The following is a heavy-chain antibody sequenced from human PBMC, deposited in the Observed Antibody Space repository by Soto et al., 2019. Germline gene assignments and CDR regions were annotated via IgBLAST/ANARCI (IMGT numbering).Heavy chain of an antibody. CDR3: ARLFFSLPYYGSGSYPTYYYYYGMDV. D-gene: IGHD3-10*01. Sequence: ESLKISCKGSVYSCPSYWIGWVRQMPGKGLEWMGIIYPGDSDTRYSPSFQGQVTISADKSISTAYLQWISLKASDTAMYYCARLFFSLPYYGSGSYPTYYYYYGMDVWGQGTTVTVSS. CDR1: VYSCPSYW. V-gene: IGHV5-51*01. J-gene: IGHJ6*02. CDR2: IYPGDSDT.